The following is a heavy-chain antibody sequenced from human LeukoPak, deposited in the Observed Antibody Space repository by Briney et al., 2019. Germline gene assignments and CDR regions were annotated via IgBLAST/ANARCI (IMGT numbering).Heavy chain of an antibody. Sequence: PGGSLRLSCASSGFTFNYYAMTWVRQAPGKGLEWVSSITTSGASTYYADSVKGRSTISRDNSKNSLYLQMTSLRAEDTAVYYCARDYPTSGIVTLFDYWGQGTLVTVSS. V-gene: IGHV3-23*01. J-gene: IGHJ4*02. CDR3: ARDYPTSGIVTLFDY. CDR1: GFTFNYYA. CDR2: ITTSGAST. D-gene: IGHD1-1*01.